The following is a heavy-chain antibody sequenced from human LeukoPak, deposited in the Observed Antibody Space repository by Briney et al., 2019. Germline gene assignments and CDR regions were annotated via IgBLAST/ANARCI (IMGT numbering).Heavy chain of an antibody. J-gene: IGHJ6*02. V-gene: IGHV3-66*01. CDR1: GFTVSSHY. CDR3: ARFMVRDYYYYGMDV. D-gene: IGHD3-10*01. CDR2: IYSGGST. Sequence: GGSLRLSCAASGFTVSSHYMSWVRQAPGKGLEWVSVIYSGGSTYYADSVKGRFTISRDNSKNTLYLQMNSLRAEDTAVYYCARFMVRDYYYYGMDVWGQGTTVTVSS.